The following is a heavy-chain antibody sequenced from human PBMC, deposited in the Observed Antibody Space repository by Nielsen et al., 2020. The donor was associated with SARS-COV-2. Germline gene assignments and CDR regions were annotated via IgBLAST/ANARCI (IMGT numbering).Heavy chain of an antibody. CDR2: IKQDGSEK. J-gene: IGHJ6*02. CDR3: ARSNGYYYYGMDV. Sequence: GGSPRLSCAASGFTFSSYWMSWVRQAPGKGLEWVANIKQDGSEKYYVDSVKGRFTISRDNAKNSLYLQMNSLRAEDTAVYYCARSNGYYYYGMDVWGQGTTVTVSS. CDR1: GFTFSSYW. D-gene: IGHD1-1*01. V-gene: IGHV3-7*05.